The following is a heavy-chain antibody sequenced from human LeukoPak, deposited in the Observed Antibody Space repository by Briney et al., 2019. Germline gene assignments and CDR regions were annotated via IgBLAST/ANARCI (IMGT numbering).Heavy chain of an antibody. J-gene: IGHJ3*02. CDR3: ARSRLSDAFDI. V-gene: IGHV3-30-3*01. D-gene: IGHD2-2*01. CDR1: GFTFSSYA. CDR2: ISYDGSNK. Sequence: GGSLRLSCAASGFTFSSYAMHWVRQAPGKGLEWVAVISYDGSNKYYADSVKGRFTISRDNSKNTLYLQMNSLRAEDTAVYYCARSRLSDAFDIWGQGTMDTVSS.